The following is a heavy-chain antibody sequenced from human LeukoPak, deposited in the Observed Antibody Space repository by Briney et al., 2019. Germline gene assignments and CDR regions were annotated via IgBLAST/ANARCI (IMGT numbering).Heavy chain of an antibody. D-gene: IGHD3-22*01. V-gene: IGHV4-34*01. Sequence: PSETLSLTCAVYGGSFSGYYWSWIRQPPGKGLEWIGEINHSGSTNYNPSLKSRVTISVDTSKNQFSLKLSSVTAAEAAAYYCGRRYYYDSSGPHFDYYFDYWGQGTLVTVSS. CDR3: GRRYYYDSSGPHFDYYFDY. J-gene: IGHJ4*02. CDR1: GGSFSGYY. CDR2: INHSGST.